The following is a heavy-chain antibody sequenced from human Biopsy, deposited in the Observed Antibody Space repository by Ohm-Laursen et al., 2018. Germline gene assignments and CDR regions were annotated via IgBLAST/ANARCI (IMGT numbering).Heavy chain of an antibody. CDR1: GGSFTGHY. Sequence: SETLSLTCAASGGSFTGHYRSWIRQPPGKGLEWIGHISYTGYTSYKSSLKSRVTISLDTSRKHFSLRLTSLAAADTAVYYCARGSNEYGGLYFPHWGQGTLVTVSS. CDR3: ARGSNEYGGLYFPH. J-gene: IGHJ1*01. CDR2: ISYTGYT. D-gene: IGHD4-23*01. V-gene: IGHV4-59*11.